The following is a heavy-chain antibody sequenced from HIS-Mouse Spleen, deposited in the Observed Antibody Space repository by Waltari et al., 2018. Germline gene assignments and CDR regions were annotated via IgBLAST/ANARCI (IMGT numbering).Heavy chain of an antibody. V-gene: IGHV4-39*07. Sequence: QLQLQESGPGLVKPPETLSLTCTFSGGSISSSSYYWGGIRQPPGKGLEWIGSIYYSGSTYYNPSLKSRVTISVDTSKNQFSLKLSSVTAADTAVYYCAREIPYSSSWYDWYFDLWGRGTLVTVSS. CDR1: GGSISSSSYY. CDR3: AREIPYSSSWYDWYFDL. D-gene: IGHD6-13*01. CDR2: IYYSGST. J-gene: IGHJ2*01.